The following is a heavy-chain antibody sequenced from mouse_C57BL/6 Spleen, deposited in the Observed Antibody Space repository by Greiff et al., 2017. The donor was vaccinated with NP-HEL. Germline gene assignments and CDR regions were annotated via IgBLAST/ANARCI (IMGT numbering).Heavy chain of an antibody. V-gene: IGHV1-80*01. Sequence: QVQLQQSGAELVKPGASVKISCKASGYAFSSYWMNWVKQRPGKGLEWIGQIYPGDGDTNYNVKFKGKATLTADKSSSTAYMQLSSLTSEDSAVYFCAREHYYGSSYYFDYWGQGTTLTVSS. CDR1: GYAFSSYW. J-gene: IGHJ2*01. CDR3: AREHYYGSSYYFDY. CDR2: IYPGDGDT. D-gene: IGHD1-1*01.